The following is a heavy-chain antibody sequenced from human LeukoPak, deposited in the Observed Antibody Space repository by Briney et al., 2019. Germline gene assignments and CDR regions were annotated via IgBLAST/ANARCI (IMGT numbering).Heavy chain of an antibody. CDR3: AAGQGTYYDFWSGLPY. Sequence: SETLSLTCTVSGSSISSSSYYWGWIRQPPGKGLEWIGSIYYGGSTYYNPSLKSRVTISVDTSKNQFSLKLSSVTAADTAVYRCAAGQGTYYDFWSGLPYWGQGTLVTVSS. D-gene: IGHD3-3*01. CDR1: GSSISSSSYY. V-gene: IGHV4-39*01. J-gene: IGHJ4*02. CDR2: IYYGGST.